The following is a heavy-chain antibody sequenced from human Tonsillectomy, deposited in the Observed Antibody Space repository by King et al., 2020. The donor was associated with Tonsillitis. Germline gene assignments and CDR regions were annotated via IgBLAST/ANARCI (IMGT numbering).Heavy chain of an antibody. CDR3: ARDCGGDCYSYWYFDL. CDR1: GGSISSYY. D-gene: IGHD2-21*02. Sequence: VQLQESGPGLVKPSETLSLTCTVSGGSISSYYWSWIRQPPGKGLEWIGYIYYSGSTKYNPSLKSRVTTSVVTTKNQFSLKLSSVTAADTAVYYCARDCGGDCYSYWYFDLWGRGTLVTVSS. J-gene: IGHJ2*01. V-gene: IGHV4-59*01. CDR2: IYYSGST.